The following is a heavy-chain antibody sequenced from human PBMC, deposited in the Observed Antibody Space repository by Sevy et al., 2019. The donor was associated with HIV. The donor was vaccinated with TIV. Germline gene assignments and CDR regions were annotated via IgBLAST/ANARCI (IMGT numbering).Heavy chain of an antibody. CDR1: GYTFTGYY. V-gene: IGHV1-2*02. CDR3: ARDLNWDLPGIAAAWYNWFDP. J-gene: IGHJ5*02. Sequence: ASVKVSCKASGYTFTGYYRHWVRQAPGQGLEWMGWINPNSGGTNYAQKFQGRVTMTRDTSISTAYMELSRLRSDDTAVYYYARDLNWDLPGIAAAWYNWFDPWGQGTLVTVSS. CDR2: INPNSGGT. D-gene: IGHD6-13*01.